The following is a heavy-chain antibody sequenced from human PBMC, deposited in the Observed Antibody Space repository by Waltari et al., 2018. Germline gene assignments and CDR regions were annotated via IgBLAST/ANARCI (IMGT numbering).Heavy chain of an antibody. D-gene: IGHD3-22*01. Sequence: EVQLLESGGGLVQPGGSLRLSCAASGFTFSSYAMSWVRQAPGKGLEWVSAISGRGGSTYYADSVKGRFTISRDNSKNTLYLQMNSLRAEDTAVYYCAKGYYYDSSGYEDYFDYWGQGTLVTVSS. CDR1: GFTFSSYA. CDR3: AKGYYYDSSGYEDYFDY. J-gene: IGHJ4*02. CDR2: ISGRGGST. V-gene: IGHV3-23*01.